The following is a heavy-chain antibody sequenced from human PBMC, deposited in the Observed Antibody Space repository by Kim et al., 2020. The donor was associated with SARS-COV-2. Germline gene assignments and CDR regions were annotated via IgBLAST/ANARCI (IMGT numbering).Heavy chain of an antibody. CDR1: GYTFTSYA. Sequence: ASVKVSCKASGYTFTSYAMHWVRQAPGQRLEWMGWINAGNGNTKYSQKFQGRVTITRDTSASTAYMELSSLRSEDTAVYYCARDLRTQPRRVVILPNDYWGQGTLVTVSS. CDR3: ARDLRTQPRRVVILPNDY. J-gene: IGHJ4*02. V-gene: IGHV1-3*01. CDR2: INAGNGNT. D-gene: IGHD3-3*01.